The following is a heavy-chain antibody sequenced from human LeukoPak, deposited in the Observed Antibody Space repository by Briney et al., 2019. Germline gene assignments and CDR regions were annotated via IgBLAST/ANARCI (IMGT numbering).Heavy chain of an antibody. CDR3: VWSSTWNKRFYLDQ. D-gene: IGHD6-6*01. Sequence: GGSLRLSCAASGFTFSSYAMSWVRQAPGKGLQWVARSAATPDGPITEYATPVRGRFTISRDDSRNMVYLQMRSLRTDDTAIYYCVWSSTWNKRFYLDQWGQGTLVTVSS. CDR2: SAATPDGPIT. V-gene: IGHV3-15*04. CDR1: GFTFSSYA. J-gene: IGHJ4*02.